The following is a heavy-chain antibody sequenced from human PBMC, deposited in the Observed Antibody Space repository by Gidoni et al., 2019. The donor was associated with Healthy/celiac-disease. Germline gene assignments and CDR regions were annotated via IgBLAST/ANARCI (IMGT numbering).Heavy chain of an antibody. Sequence: GVRLMLSCTASGYTFPSYGISCVRQAPGQGLEWMGWISAYNGNTNYAQKLQGRVTMTTDTSTSTAYMELRSLRSDDTAVYYCARLHESYYDFWSGYPYYGMDVWGQGTTVTVSS. CDR1: GYTFPSYG. J-gene: IGHJ6*02. D-gene: IGHD3-3*01. CDR2: ISAYNGNT. V-gene: IGHV1-18*01. CDR3: ARLHESYYDFWSGYPYYGMDV.